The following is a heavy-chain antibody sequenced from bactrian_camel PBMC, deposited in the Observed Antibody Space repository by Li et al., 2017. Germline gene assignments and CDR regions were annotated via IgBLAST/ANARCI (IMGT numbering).Heavy chain of an antibody. CDR2: IANDGFT. CDR1: PDISSTISSSC. Sequence: HVQLVESGGGSVQAGGSLRLSCTASPDISSTISSSCMGWFRQAPGQEREGVARIANDGFTRYADSVAGRFSISRDNAKNTLYLQMNDLKPEDTAMYYCAAEAGPWGGKLKDSFCRAVYWGQGTQVTVS. D-gene: IGHD3*01. V-gene: IGHV3S53*01. CDR3: AAEAGPWGGKLKDSFCRAVY. J-gene: IGHJ4*01.